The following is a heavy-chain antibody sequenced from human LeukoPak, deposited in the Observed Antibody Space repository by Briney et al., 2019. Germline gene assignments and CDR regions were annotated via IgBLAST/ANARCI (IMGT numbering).Heavy chain of an antibody. CDR2: ISAYNGNT. CDR3: ALVVVAAIPTVVGDY. J-gene: IGHJ4*02. CDR1: GYTLTSYG. V-gene: IGHV1-18*01. D-gene: IGHD2-15*01. Sequence: ASLKVSPTPSGYTLTSYGISWVPEAPGQGLEWMGWISAYNGNTNPAQKLQCRVTMTTDTSTSTAYMELRSLRSDDTAVYDGALVVVAAIPTVVGDYWGQGTLVTVSS.